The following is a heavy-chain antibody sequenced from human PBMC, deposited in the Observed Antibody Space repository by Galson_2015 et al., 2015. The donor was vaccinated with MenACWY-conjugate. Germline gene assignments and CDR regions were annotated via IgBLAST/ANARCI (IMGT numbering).Heavy chain of an antibody. V-gene: IGHV1-18*01. CDR3: AREYVGIGSYCDY. CDR1: GYTFTSYG. CDR2: ISAYNGNT. D-gene: IGHD7-27*01. J-gene: IGHJ4*02. Sequence: SGAEVKKPGASVQVSCKASGYTFTSYGISWVRQTPGQGLEWMGWISAYNGNTDYAQKLQGRVTLTTDTSTSTAYMDLRSLRSDDTAVYYCAREYVGIGSYCDYWGQGTLVIVSS.